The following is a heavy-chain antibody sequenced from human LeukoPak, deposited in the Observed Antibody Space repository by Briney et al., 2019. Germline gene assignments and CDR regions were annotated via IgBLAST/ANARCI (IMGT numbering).Heavy chain of an antibody. D-gene: IGHD4-17*01. CDR2: IYYSGST. CDR1: GGSIISGGYY. J-gene: IGHJ4*02. Sequence: SETLSLTCTVSGGSIISGGYYWSWIRQHPGKGLEWIGYIYYSGSTYYNPSLKSRVTISVDTSKNQFSLKLSSVTAADTAVYYCARTHYGDYGLFYWGQGTLVTVSS. CDR3: ARTHYGDYGLFY. V-gene: IGHV4-31*03.